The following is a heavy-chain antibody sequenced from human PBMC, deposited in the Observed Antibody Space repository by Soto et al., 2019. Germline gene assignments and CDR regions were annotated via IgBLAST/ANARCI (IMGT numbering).Heavy chain of an antibody. CDR2: ILNDGSKE. D-gene: IGHD4-17*01. V-gene: IGHV3-33*01. Sequence: QMQLVESGGGVVQPGRSLRLSCAASGFTFRNCMHWVRQAPGKGLEWVSIILNDGSKEYYRDSVKGRFTIYRDNSRNSLYLQMNSLRDDDTALYYCVRDDDGGPNALDMWGQGTMVSVSS. CDR1: GFTFRNC. CDR3: VRDDDGGPNALDM. J-gene: IGHJ3*02.